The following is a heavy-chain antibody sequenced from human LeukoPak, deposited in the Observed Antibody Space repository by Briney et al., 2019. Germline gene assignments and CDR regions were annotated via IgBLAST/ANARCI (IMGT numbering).Heavy chain of an antibody. D-gene: IGHD5-18*01. CDR2: MNPNSGNT. J-gene: IGHJ3*02. CDR1: GYTFTSYE. CDR3: ARGRAARTRRALDI. V-gene: IGHV1-8*01. Sequence: GASVKVSCKASGYTFTSYEINWVRQATGQGLEWMGWMNPNSGNTGYAQKFQGRVTMTRNTSISTAYMELSSLRSEDTAVYYCARGRAARTRRALDIWGQGTMVTVSS.